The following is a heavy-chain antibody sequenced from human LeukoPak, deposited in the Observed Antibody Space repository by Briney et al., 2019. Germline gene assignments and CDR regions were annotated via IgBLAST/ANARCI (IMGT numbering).Heavy chain of an antibody. J-gene: IGHJ4*02. V-gene: IGHV5-51*01. CDR3: ARASYDFWSGYYTPFDY. Sequence: GESLKISCKGSGYSFTSCWIGWVRQMPGKGLEWMGIIYPGDSDTRYSPSFQGQVTISADKSISTAYLQWSSLKASDTAMYYCARASYDFWSGYYTPFDYWGQGTLVTVSS. CDR1: GYSFTSCW. CDR2: IYPGDSDT. D-gene: IGHD3-3*01.